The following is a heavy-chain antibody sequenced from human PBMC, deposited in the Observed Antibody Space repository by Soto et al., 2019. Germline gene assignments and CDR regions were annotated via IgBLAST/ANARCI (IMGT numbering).Heavy chain of an antibody. V-gene: IGHV4-30-4*01. CDR2: IYYTGSA. Sequence: TSETLSLTCTVSGGSISSGDNYWTWIRQPPGKGLGWIGYIYYTGSAYYNPSLKSRVTISVDTSKNQFSLKLTSVTAADTAVYFCARATYDYDSSGYYYVFDYWGQGT. CDR3: ARATYDYDSSGYYYVFDY. CDR1: GGSISSGDNY. D-gene: IGHD3-22*01. J-gene: IGHJ4*02.